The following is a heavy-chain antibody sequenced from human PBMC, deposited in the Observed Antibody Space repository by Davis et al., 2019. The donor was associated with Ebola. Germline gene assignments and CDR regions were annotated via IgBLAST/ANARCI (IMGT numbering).Heavy chain of an antibody. CDR3: ARDRRSGGWYESIDY. CDR1: GYTFTSYG. V-gene: IGHV1-18*04. D-gene: IGHD6-19*01. CDR2: ITAYNGNT. Sequence: AASVKVSCKASGYTFTSYGISWARQAPGQGLEWMGWITAYNGNTEYAQKLQGRVTMTTDTSTSTVYMELMSLRSDDTAVYYCARDRRSGGWYESIDYWGQGTLVTVSS. J-gene: IGHJ4*02.